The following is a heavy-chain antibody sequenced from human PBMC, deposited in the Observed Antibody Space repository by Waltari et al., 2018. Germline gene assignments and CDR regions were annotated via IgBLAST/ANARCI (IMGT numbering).Heavy chain of an antibody. CDR1: GDSMSTTDV. CDR2: VRLSGKT. CDR3: ARDRGRGLYLDP. V-gene: IGHV4-4*02. Sequence: QLQLQESGPGLVKPSGTQSLNCAVFGDSMSTTDVWNWVRQPPGKGLEWIGQVRLSGKTNYNPSFASRVSISVDTYNNQFSLRVTSATAADTAVYYCARDRGRGLYLDPWGPGTLVTVSP. J-gene: IGHJ5*02. D-gene: IGHD5-12*01.